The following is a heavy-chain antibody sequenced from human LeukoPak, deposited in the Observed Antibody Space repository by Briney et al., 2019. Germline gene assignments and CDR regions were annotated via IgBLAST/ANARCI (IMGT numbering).Heavy chain of an antibody. Sequence: GGSLRLSCAASGFTFSRYSMNWVRQAPGKGLEWVSSISSSSSYIYYADSVKGRFTISRDNAKNSLYLQMNSLRAEDTAVYYCARVGMQFSYYYYGMDVWGQGTTVTVSS. CDR3: ARVGMQFSYYYYGMDV. CDR1: GFTFSRYS. V-gene: IGHV3-21*01. CDR2: ISSSSSYI. D-gene: IGHD3-10*01. J-gene: IGHJ6*02.